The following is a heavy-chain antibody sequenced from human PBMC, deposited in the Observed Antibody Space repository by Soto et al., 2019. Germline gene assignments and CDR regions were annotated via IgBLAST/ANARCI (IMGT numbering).Heavy chain of an antibody. CDR3: AKLYWNEGGAFDI. Sequence: PGGSLRLSCAASGFTFSSYGMHWVRQAPGKGLEWVAVISYDGSNKYYADSVKGRFTISRDNSKNTLYLQMNSLRAEDTAVYYCAKLYWNEGGAFDIWGQGTMVTVS. J-gene: IGHJ3*02. V-gene: IGHV3-30*18. CDR2: ISYDGSNK. CDR1: GFTFSSYG. D-gene: IGHD1-1*01.